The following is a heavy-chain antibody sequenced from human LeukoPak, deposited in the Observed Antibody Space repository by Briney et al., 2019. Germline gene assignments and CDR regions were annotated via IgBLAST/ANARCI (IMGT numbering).Heavy chain of an antibody. CDR3: ATWDGEGMDV. CDR2: INPNSGGT. D-gene: IGHD4-17*01. V-gene: IGHV1-2*04. CDR1: GYSFTGYY. Sequence: ASVKVSCKASGYSFTGYYIHWVRQAPGQGLEWMGWINPNSGGTNFAQKVQGWVTMTRDTSTSTAYMELSRLRSDDTAVYYCATWDGEGMDVWGKGTTVTVSS. J-gene: IGHJ6*04.